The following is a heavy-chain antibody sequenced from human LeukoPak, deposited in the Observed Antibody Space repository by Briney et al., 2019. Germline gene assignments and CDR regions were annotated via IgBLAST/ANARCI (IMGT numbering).Heavy chain of an antibody. Sequence: GGSLRLSCAASGFTFSSYGMHWVRQAPGKGLEWVAVIWYDGSNKYYADSVKGRFTISRDNSKHTLDLQMNSLRAEDTAVYYCARDRSYDFWSGYSTPDYWGQGTLVTVSS. CDR2: IWYDGSNK. V-gene: IGHV3-33*01. CDR1: GFTFSSYG. CDR3: ARDRSYDFWSGYSTPDY. D-gene: IGHD3-3*01. J-gene: IGHJ4*02.